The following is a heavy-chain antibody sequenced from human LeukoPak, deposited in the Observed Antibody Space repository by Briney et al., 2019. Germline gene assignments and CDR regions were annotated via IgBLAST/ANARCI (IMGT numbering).Heavy chain of an antibody. CDR1: GFSFTSFG. J-gene: IGHJ5*02. D-gene: IGHD4-11*01. V-gene: IGHV1-18*04. CDR3: ARDSDYSGNGNGDWFDP. CDR2: ISTYTGVT. Sequence: ASVKVSYKASGFSFTSFGVTWVRQAPGQGLEWMGWISTYTGVTHYAEKFEDRVTMSIDTSTTTAYMELRSLRYDDTAVYYCARDSDYSGNGNGDWFDPWGQGTVVTVSS.